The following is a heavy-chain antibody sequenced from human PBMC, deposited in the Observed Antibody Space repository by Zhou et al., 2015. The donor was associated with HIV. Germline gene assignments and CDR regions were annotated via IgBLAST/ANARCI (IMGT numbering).Heavy chain of an antibody. CDR3: ARDDAAGLTTLRLGD. CDR2: ISYDGSNK. D-gene: IGHD4-17*01. Sequence: QVQLVESGGGVVQPGRSLRLSCAASGFTFSSYAMHWVRQAPGKGLEWVAVISYDGSNKYYADSVKGRFTISRDNSKNTLYLQMNSLRAEDTAVYYCARDDAAGLTTLRLGDWGQGTLVTVSS. CDR1: GFTFSSYA. V-gene: IGHV3-30-3*01. J-gene: IGHJ4*02.